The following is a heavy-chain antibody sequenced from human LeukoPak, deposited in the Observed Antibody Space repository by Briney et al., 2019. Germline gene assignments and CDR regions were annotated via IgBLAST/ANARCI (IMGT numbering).Heavy chain of an antibody. V-gene: IGHV4-61*02. CDR3: AGVYYSNSYDYWYFDL. D-gene: IGHD6-13*01. Sequence: SETLYLTCTVSGGSISSGSYYWSWIRQPAGKGLDWIGRIYTTGSTNYNPSLKSRVTISVDTSKNQFSLKLSSVTAADTAVYYCAGVYYSNSYDYWYFDLWGRGTLVTVSS. J-gene: IGHJ2*01. CDR1: GGSISSGSYY. CDR2: IYTTGST.